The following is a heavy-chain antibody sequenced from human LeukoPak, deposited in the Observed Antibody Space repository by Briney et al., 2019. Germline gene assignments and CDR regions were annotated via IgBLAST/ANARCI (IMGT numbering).Heavy chain of an antibody. CDR1: GYTFTSYG. V-gene: IGHV1-18*01. D-gene: IGHD3-10*01. CDR2: ISAYNGNT. Sequence: ASVTVSFKASGYTFTSYGISWVRQAPGQGLEWMGWISAYNGNTNYAQKLQGRVTMTTDTSTSTAYMELRSLRSDNTAVYYCARDDLAYGSGSYPDYWGQGTLVTVSS. J-gene: IGHJ4*02. CDR3: ARDDLAYGSGSYPDY.